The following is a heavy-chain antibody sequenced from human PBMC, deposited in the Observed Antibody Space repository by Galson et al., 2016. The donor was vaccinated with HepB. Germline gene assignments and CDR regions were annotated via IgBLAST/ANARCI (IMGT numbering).Heavy chain of an antibody. CDR1: GFSFSDYA. V-gene: IGHV3-30-3*01. Sequence: SLRLSCAASGFSFSDYAVHWVRQSPGAALEWLAIVLLGGTNKYYADSVKGRFTMSVDNSKTTLYLQMDNLRPDGTAVYFCARDRRGGMDVWGQGTTVTVSS. CDR3: ARDRRGGMDV. CDR2: VLLGGTNK. J-gene: IGHJ6*02.